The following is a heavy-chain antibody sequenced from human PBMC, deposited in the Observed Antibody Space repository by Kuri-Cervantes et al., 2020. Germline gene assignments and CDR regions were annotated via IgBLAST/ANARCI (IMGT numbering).Heavy chain of an antibody. Sequence: GGSLRLSCVVSGFTFSSYVMHWVRQAPGKGLEWVTAISYDGSNKDYADSVKGRFTIFRDNSRNTLYLQMNSLRAEDTAVYYCAKEDINMAAGPDYWGQGTLVTVSS. CDR2: ISYDGSNK. D-gene: IGHD6-13*01. CDR3: AKEDINMAAGPDY. CDR1: GFTFSSYV. V-gene: IGHV3-30*18. J-gene: IGHJ4*02.